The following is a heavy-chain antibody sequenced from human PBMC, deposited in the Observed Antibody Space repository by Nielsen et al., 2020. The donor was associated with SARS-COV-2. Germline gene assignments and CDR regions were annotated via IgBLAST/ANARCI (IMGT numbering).Heavy chain of an antibody. Sequence: SETLSLTCTVSGDSMSRYYWTWIRQSPGKGLEWIGYITKSGNTNYSPSLKSRVTISLDTSKHQFSLKVNSMTAADTAVYFCARDYYGDYLDAFDVWGQGSMVSVS. D-gene: IGHD4-17*01. V-gene: IGHV4-59*01. CDR3: ARDYYGDYLDAFDV. CDR2: ITKSGNT. CDR1: GDSMSRYY. J-gene: IGHJ3*01.